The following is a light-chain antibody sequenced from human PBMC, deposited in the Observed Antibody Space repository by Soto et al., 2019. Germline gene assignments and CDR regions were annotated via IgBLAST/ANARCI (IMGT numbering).Light chain of an antibody. J-gene: IGKJ5*01. CDR2: YAS. CDR1: QSVSNN. CDR3: QQYNNWPPIT. V-gene: IGKV3-15*01. Sequence: EIMMTQSPATLSVSPGERATLSCRASQSVSNNLAWYQQKPGQAPRLLIYYASTRANGIPARFSGSGSGTEFTLTISSLQSENFALYYYQQYNNWPPITFGQGTRLEIK.